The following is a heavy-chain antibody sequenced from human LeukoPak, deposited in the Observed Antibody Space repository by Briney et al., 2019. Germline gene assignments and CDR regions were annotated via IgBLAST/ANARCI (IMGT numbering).Heavy chain of an antibody. D-gene: IGHD6-19*01. J-gene: IGHJ6*02. V-gene: IGHV4-4*07. Sequence: SETLSLTCTVSGGSISSYSWSWIRQPAGKSLEWIGRIHTSGSTNYNPSPKSRVIVSTDTSKNQLSLKLNSVTAADTAVYYCARVVAVAGTGGRYYYYAMDVWGQGTTVTVSS. CDR1: GGSISSYS. CDR3: ARVVAVAGTGGRYYYYAMDV. CDR2: IHTSGST.